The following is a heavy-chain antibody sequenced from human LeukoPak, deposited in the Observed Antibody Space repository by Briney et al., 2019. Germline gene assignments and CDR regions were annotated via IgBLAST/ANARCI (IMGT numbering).Heavy chain of an antibody. CDR3: TKRYYEPFDY. V-gene: IGHV4-59*01. CDR1: GAPIRTYY. CDR2: ISDSGTT. Sequence: SETLSLTCTVSGAPIRTYYWDWIRQAPGKGLEWIGCISDSGTTYYNPSLKSRVTISLDTSKNHFSLKLTSVTAADTAVYFCTKRYYEPFDYWGQGMMVTVSS. J-gene: IGHJ4*02. D-gene: IGHD3-22*01.